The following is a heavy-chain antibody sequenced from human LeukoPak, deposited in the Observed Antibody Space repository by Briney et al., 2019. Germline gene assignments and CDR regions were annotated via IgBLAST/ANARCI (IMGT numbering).Heavy chain of an antibody. V-gene: IGHV3-9*01. CDR2: ISWNSGSI. Sequence: PGRSLRLSCAASGFTFDDYAMHWVRQAPGKGLEWVSGISWNSGSIGYADSVKGRFTISRDNAKNSLYLQMNSLRAEDTAVYYCARAADIVVVPAAIRFDPWGQGTLVTVSS. D-gene: IGHD2-2*01. CDR1: GFTFDDYA. J-gene: IGHJ5*02. CDR3: ARAADIVVVPAAIRFDP.